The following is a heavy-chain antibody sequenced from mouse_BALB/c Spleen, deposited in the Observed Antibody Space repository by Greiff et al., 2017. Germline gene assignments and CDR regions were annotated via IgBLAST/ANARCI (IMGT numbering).Heavy chain of an antibody. CDR3: SRGAGLDY. CDR2: ISSGGGST. CDR1: GFAFSSYD. J-gene: IGHJ2*01. Sequence: EVKLVESGGGLVKPGGSLKLSCAASGFAFSSYDMSWVRQTPEKRLEWVAYISSGGGSTYYPDTVKGRFTISRDNAKNTLYLQMSSLKSEDTAMYYCSRGAGLDYWGQGTTLTVSS. V-gene: IGHV5-12-1*01.